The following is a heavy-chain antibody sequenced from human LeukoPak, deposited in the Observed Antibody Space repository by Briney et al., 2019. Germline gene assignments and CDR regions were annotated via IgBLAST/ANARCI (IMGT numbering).Heavy chain of an antibody. V-gene: IGHV1-69*06. Sequence: SVKVSCKASGGTFSSYAISWGRQAPGQGLEWMGGIIPIFGRANYAQKFQGRVTITAYKSTSTAYMELSSLRSEDTAVYYCARDRWLIGYCSSTSCLKDGHWFDPWARETWSPSPQ. J-gene: IGHJ5*02. CDR3: ARDRWLIGYCSSTSCLKDGHWFDP. D-gene: IGHD2-2*01. CDR1: GGTFSSYA. CDR2: IIPIFGRA.